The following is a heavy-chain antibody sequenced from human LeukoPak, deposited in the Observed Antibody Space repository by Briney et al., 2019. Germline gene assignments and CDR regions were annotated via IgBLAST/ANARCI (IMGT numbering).Heavy chain of an antibody. V-gene: IGHV1-46*01. D-gene: IGHD3-22*01. Sequence: ASVKVSCKASGYTFTSYYMHWVRQAPGQGLEWMGIINPSGGSTSYAQKFQGRVTMTRDTSTSTVYMELSRLRSEDTAVYYCARKYYYDSSGYTYYFDYWGQGTLVTVSS. CDR3: ARKYYYDSSGYTYYFDY. J-gene: IGHJ4*02. CDR1: GYTFTSYY. CDR2: INPSGGST.